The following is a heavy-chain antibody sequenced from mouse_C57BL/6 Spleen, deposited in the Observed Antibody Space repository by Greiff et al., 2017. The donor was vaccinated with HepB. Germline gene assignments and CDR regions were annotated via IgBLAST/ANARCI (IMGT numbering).Heavy chain of an antibody. D-gene: IGHD2-4*01. V-gene: IGHV7-1*01. Sequence: EVKLVESGGGLVQSGRSLRLSCATSGFTFSDFYMEWVRQAPGKGLEWIAASRNKANDYTTEYSASVKGRFIVSRDTSQSILYLQMNALRAEDTAIYYCAREGFYYDYDGVFAYWGQGTLVTVSA. CDR3: AREGFYYDYDGVFAY. CDR1: GFTFSDFY. CDR2: SRNKANDYTT. J-gene: IGHJ3*01.